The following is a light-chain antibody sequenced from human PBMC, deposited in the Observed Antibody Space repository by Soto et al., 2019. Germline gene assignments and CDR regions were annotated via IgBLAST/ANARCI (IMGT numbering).Light chain of an antibody. CDR2: EVS. CDR3: SSYAGSNNLV. Sequence: QSALTQPPSASGSPVQSVTISCTGTSSDVGGYNYVSLYQQHPRKAPKLMIYEVSKRPSGVPDRFSGSKSGNTASLTVSGLQAEDEADYYCSSYAGSNNLVFGGGTKVTV. CDR1: SSDVGGYNY. J-gene: IGLJ2*01. V-gene: IGLV2-8*01.